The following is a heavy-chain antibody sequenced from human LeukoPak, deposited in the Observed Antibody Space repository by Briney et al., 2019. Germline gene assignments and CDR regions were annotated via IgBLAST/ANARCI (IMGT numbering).Heavy chain of an antibody. CDR1: GDSISSYY. Sequence: SETLSLTCTVSGDSISSYYWSWIRQPAGKGLEWIGRIYTSGNTKYNPSLKSRVTMSLDRSKNQFSLKLNSVTAADTAVYYCARGGVTGLVGTKVRRPWFDPWGQGTLVTVSS. CDR3: ARGGVTGLVGTKVRRPWFDP. CDR2: IYTSGNT. D-gene: IGHD1-7*01. V-gene: IGHV4-4*07. J-gene: IGHJ5*02.